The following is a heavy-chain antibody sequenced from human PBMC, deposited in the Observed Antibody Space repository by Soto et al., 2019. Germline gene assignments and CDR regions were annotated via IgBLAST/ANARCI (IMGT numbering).Heavy chain of an antibody. CDR1: GGTFSSYA. V-gene: IGHV1-69*06. J-gene: IGHJ5*02. Sequence: SVKVSCKASGGTFSSYAISWVRQAPGQGLEWMGGIIPIFGTANYAQKFQGRVTITADKSTSTVYMELSSLRSEDTAVYYRARYPDIVVVPAAMAQGWFDPWGQGTLVTVSS. D-gene: IGHD2-2*01. CDR2: IIPIFGTA. CDR3: ARYPDIVVVPAAMAQGWFDP.